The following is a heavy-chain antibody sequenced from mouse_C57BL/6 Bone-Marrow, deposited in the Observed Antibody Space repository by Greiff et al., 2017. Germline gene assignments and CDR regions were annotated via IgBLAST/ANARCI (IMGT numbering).Heavy chain of an antibody. Sequence: QVQLQQPGAELVKPGASVKLSCKASGYTFTSYWMHWVKQRPGQGLEWIGMIHPNSGSTNYNEKFKSKATLTVAKSSSTAYMQLSSLTSEDSAVYYCASCGITYCDYWGQGTTLTVSS. J-gene: IGHJ2*01. V-gene: IGHV1-64*01. CDR2: IHPNSGST. CDR1: GYTFTSYW. CDR3: ASCGITYCDY. D-gene: IGHD1-1*02.